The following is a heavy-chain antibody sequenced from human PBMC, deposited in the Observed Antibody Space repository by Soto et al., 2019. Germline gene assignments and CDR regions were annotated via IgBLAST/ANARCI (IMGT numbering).Heavy chain of an antibody. J-gene: IGHJ4*02. CDR1: GFTFSAYP. D-gene: IGHD1-26*01. V-gene: IGHV3-30*04. CDR2: ISYDGRVK. Sequence: PGGSLRLSCAASGFTFSAYPMHWVSQAPGKGLEWVAVISYDGRVKYYVDSVKGRFTISRDDSKNTLYLQMNSLRVDDTAVYYCARDFIVGAPDYFDYWGQGTLVTVSS. CDR3: ARDFIVGAPDYFDY.